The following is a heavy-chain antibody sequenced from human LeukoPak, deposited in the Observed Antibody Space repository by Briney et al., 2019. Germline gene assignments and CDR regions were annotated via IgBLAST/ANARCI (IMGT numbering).Heavy chain of an antibody. Sequence: PGGSLRLSCAASGFSLSNYWMSWVRQAPGKGLEWVANINQDGSDKYYVDSVMGRFTIPKDNAKNSVYLQMNSLRPEDTAIYYCAWYGVTHGLDVWGQGTTVTVSS. D-gene: IGHD3-10*01. CDR1: GFSLSNYW. V-gene: IGHV3-7*01. CDR2: INQDGSDK. J-gene: IGHJ6*02. CDR3: AWYGVTHGLDV.